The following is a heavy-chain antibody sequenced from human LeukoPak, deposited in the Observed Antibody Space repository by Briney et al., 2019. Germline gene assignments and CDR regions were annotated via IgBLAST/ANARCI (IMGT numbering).Heavy chain of an antibody. Sequence: SETLSLTCSVSGASITSYYWSWIRQPAGKGLEWIGRVSTSGNTRYKPSLQSRVTMSMDTSKNQFSLRLNPVTAADTAMYYCARDLPIDYGDYSGWFDPWGQGTLVTVSS. V-gene: IGHV4-4*07. CDR3: ARDLPIDYGDYSGWFDP. J-gene: IGHJ5*02. CDR2: VSTSGNT. CDR1: GASITSYY. D-gene: IGHD4-17*01.